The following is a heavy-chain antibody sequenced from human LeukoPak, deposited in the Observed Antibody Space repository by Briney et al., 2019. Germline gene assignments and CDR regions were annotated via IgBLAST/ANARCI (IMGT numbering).Heavy chain of an antibody. CDR2: ITTKMEGETT. V-gene: IGHV3-15*01. Sequence: GGSLRLSCAVSGFTFSNAWMTWVRQAPGKGLEWVGRITTKMEGETTDFAAPVQGRFIISRDDSKDTLFLQMNSLKTEDTAVYYCTLGAGYTDSDYWGQGTLVTVSS. CDR1: GFTFSNAW. D-gene: IGHD4/OR15-4a*01. CDR3: TLGAGYTDSDY. J-gene: IGHJ4*02.